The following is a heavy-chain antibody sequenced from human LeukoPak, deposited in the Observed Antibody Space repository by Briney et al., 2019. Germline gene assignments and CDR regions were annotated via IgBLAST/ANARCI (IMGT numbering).Heavy chain of an antibody. D-gene: IGHD5-24*01. J-gene: IGHJ4*02. CDR1: GFIVSSNY. CDR2: IYTDGST. CDR3: ARDPHGYNSYFDY. Sequence: GGSLRLSCAASGFIVSSNYMNWVRQAPGKGLEWVSVIYTDGSTYYADSVKGRFTISRDISRNTVHLQMNSLRAGDTAVYYCARDPHGYNSYFDYWGQGTPVTVSS. V-gene: IGHV3-53*01.